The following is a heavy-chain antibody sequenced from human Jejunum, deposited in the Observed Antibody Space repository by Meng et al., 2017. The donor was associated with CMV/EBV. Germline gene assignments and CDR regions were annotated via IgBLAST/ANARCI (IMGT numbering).Heavy chain of an antibody. Sequence: PSETLSLTCTVSGASMSTYYWSWVRQSPGKGLEWIGYIYFSGSTKYNPSLKSRVTISIDTSKNQFHLKMTSVTAADTAVYFCATYTYWGQGTLVTVSS. CDR3: ATYTY. V-gene: IGHV4-59*01. CDR2: IYFSGST. CDR1: GASMSTYY. J-gene: IGHJ4*02. D-gene: IGHD4-11*01.